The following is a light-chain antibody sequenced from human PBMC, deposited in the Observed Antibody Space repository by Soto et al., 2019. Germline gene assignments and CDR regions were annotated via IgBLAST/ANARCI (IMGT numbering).Light chain of an antibody. CDR1: QRISSN. Sequence: EIVLTQSPATLSVSPREGATLSCRASQRISSNLAWYQQKPGQAPRLLIYGASTRATGIPERFSGSGSGTEFTLTISSLQSEDFAVYYCQQYNNWPPAYTFGQGTKVHI. V-gene: IGKV3-15*01. J-gene: IGKJ2*01. CDR2: GAS. CDR3: QQYNNWPPAYT.